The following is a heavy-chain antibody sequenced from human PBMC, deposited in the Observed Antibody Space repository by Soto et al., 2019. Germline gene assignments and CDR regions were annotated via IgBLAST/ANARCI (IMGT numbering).Heavy chain of an antibody. Sequence: EVQLVESGGGLVQPGGSLRLSCAAAGFTFSNYWMSWVRQAPGKGLEWVANIKQDGSQNYYVDSVKGRFTTSRDNTKNSFYLQMNSLRAEDTAVYYYARDHINGWKVDYWGRGTLVTVSS. CDR3: ARDHINGWKVDY. CDR2: IKQDGSQN. V-gene: IGHV3-7*01. J-gene: IGHJ4*02. D-gene: IGHD6-19*01. CDR1: GFTFSNYW.